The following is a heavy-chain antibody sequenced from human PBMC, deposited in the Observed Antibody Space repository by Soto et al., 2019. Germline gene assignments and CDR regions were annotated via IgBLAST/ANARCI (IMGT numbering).Heavy chain of an antibody. V-gene: IGHV4-31*03. D-gene: IGHD4-4*01. CDR1: GCCISSGGYD. CDR2: IYYSGST. CDR3: ARPSLAPVTNLDD. Sequence: QVHLQESGPGLVKPSQTLSLTCTVYGCCISSGGYDCSWIRQLPVQGRESIGDIYYSGSTYYNPSLERCFTTLVVTPKSQSSVKLSSVAAADTAVYYCARPSLAPVTNLDDWRQGPLVTVSS. J-gene: IGHJ1*01.